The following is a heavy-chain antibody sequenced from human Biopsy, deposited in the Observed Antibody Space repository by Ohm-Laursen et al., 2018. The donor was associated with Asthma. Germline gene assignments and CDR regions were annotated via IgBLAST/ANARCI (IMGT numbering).Heavy chain of an antibody. D-gene: IGHD6-13*01. CDR2: IWYDGSNK. V-gene: IGHV3-33*06. CDR1: GFTFSSYG. CDR3: VKDIRLQLWGFDS. Sequence: SLRLSCAASGFTFSSYGMHWVRQAPGKGLEWVAVIWYDGSNKYYADSVKGRFTISRDNSKNTLYLQMNSLRAEDTALYYCVKDIRLQLWGFDSWGQGTLVTVSS. J-gene: IGHJ4*02.